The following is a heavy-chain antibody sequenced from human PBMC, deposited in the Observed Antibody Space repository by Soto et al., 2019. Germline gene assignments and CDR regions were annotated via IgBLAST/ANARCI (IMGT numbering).Heavy chain of an antibody. CDR2: ISWNSGSI. D-gene: IGHD6-6*01. V-gene: IGHV3-9*01. Sequence: HPGGSLRLSCAASGFTFDDYAMHWVRQAPEKGLEWVSGISWNSGSIGYADSVKGRITISRDNAKNSLYLQMNSMRGEDTALYYCAKAAVSSSSGPPADYYYYYYMDVWGKGTTVTVSS. CDR3: AKAAVSSSSGPPADYYYYYYMDV. CDR1: GFTFDDYA. J-gene: IGHJ6*03.